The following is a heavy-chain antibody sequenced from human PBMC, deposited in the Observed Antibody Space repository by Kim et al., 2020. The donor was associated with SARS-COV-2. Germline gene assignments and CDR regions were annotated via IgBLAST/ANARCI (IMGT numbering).Heavy chain of an antibody. V-gene: IGHV3-30*04. CDR3: ARGEVGSSWAVDY. J-gene: IGHJ4*02. D-gene: IGHD2-15*01. CDR2: ISYDGKNK. CDR1: GFTFSTYA. Sequence: GGSLRLSCAASGFTFSTYAMHWVRQGPGKGLEWVAVISYDGKNKYYGDSVKGRFTISRDNSKNTLFLQMNSLTTEDTAVYYCARGEVGSSWAVDYWGQGTLVIVSS.